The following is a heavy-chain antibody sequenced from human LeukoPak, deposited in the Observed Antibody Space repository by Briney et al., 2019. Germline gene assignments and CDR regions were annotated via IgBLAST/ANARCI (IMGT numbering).Heavy chain of an antibody. V-gene: IGHV1-8*03. CDR3: ARGGNPDYYYMDV. Sequence: ASVKVSCKASGGTFSSYTISWVRQATGQGLEWMGWMNPNSGNTGYAQKFQGRVTITRNTSISTAYMELSSLRSEDTAVYYCARGGNPDYYYMDVWGKGTTVTVSS. D-gene: IGHD2/OR15-2a*01. J-gene: IGHJ6*03. CDR1: GGTFSSYT. CDR2: MNPNSGNT.